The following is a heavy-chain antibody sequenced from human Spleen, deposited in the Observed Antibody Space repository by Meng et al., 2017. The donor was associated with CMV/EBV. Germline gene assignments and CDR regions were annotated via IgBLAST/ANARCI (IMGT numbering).Heavy chain of an antibody. CDR2: ISYDGSNK. D-gene: IGHD5-18*01. CDR3: ARRIQPYYFDY. J-gene: IGHJ4*02. V-gene: IGHV3-30*04. Sequence: SWAASGFTFSSYARHWGRQAPGKGLEWVAVISYDGSNKYYADSVKGRFTISRDNSKNTLYLQMNSLRAEDTAVYYCARRIQPYYFDYWGQGTLVTVSS. CDR1: GFTFSSYA.